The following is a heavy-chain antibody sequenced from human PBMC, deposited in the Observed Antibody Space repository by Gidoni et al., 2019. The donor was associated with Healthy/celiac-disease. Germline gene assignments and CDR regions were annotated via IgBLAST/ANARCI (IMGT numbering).Heavy chain of an antibody. CDR2: ISSSSSYI. V-gene: IGHV3-21*01. D-gene: IGHD4-17*01. CDR3: ARDMRGYDYGELVNYYYGMDV. CDR1: GFTFSSYS. J-gene: IGHJ6*02. Sequence: EVQLVESGGGLVKPGGSLRLSCAASGFTFSSYSMNWVRQAPGKGLEWVSSISSSSSYIYYADSVKGRFTISRDNAKNSLYLQMNSLRAEDTAVYYCARDMRGYDYGELVNYYYGMDVWGQGTTVTVSS.